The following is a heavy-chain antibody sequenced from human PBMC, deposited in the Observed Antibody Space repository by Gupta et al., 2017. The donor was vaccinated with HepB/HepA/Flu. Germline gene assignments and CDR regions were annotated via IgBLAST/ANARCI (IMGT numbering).Heavy chain of an antibody. V-gene: IGHV3-33*01. CDR3: ARDAYSATETRSYQDG. Sequence: QVQVVESGGGVVQPGRSLRLSCSASGFSFSFHGAHWVRQAPGRGPECVAFIWHDGSQKHYADSVKGRFTISTDKSKNTVYLQMNSLRVEDTAVYYCARDAYSATETRSYQDGWGNGTTVIVSS. CDR2: IWHDGSQK. D-gene: IGHD2-15*01. J-gene: IGHJ6*04. CDR1: GFSFSFHG.